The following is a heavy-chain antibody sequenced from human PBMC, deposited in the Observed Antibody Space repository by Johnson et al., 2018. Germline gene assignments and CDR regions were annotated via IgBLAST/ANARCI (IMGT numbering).Heavy chain of an antibody. CDR3: RVASGSGARNYFMDV. Sequence: QVQLQESGPGLVKXSETXSLXCIVSGGSISSSNYYWGWVRQPPGKGLEWIGSIHYSGNTYYQPSLVSRVTLYVDTSKNQFSLKLNSVPATDTAVYYRRVASGSGARNYFMDVWGKGTTVTVSS. CDR2: IHYSGNT. V-gene: IGHV4-39*03. J-gene: IGHJ6*03. D-gene: IGHD6-25*01. CDR1: GGSISSSNYY.